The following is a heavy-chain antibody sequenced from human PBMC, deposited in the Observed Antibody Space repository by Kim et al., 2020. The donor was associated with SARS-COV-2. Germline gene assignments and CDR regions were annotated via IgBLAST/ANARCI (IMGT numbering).Heavy chain of an antibody. Sequence: ASVKVSCKASGYTFTTYGISWVRQAPGQGLEWMGWISTYNGDTNYAQKLQDRVTMTTDRSTSTVYMELRSLRSDDTAVYYCARKTRVGTYYYFSGMDVWGHGTTVTVSS. CDR2: ISTYNGDT. D-gene: IGHD1-26*01. J-gene: IGHJ6*02. CDR3: ARKTRVGTYYYFSGMDV. CDR1: GYTFTTYG. V-gene: IGHV1-18*01.